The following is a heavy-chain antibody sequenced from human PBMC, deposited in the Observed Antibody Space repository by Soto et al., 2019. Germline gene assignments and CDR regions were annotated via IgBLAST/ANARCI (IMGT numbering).Heavy chain of an antibody. Sequence: QLHLVQSGAVVKKPGASVTVSCSASGYPVTAYYMHWVRQAPGRGLEWMGGINPATGAAKYTQTFQGRVTMTRDAYTSTVFMELSGLTSEDTALFYCARGGGVGVAGSAAFDMWGQGTLVTVSS. CDR1: GYPVTAYY. V-gene: IGHV1-2*02. J-gene: IGHJ3*02. CDR2: INPATGAA. CDR3: ARGGGVGVAGSAAFDM. D-gene: IGHD3-3*01.